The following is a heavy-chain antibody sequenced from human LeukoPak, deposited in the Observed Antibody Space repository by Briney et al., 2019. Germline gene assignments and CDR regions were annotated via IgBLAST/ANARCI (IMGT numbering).Heavy chain of an antibody. CDR3: ARAYPTSIAAAGSPNDY. Sequence: SETLSLTCAVYGGSFSGYYWSWIRQPPGKGLEWIGEINHSGSTNYNPSLKSRVTISVDTSKNQFSLKLSSATAADTAVYYCARAYPTSIAAAGSPNDYWGQGTLVTVSS. J-gene: IGHJ4*02. D-gene: IGHD6-13*01. CDR1: GGSFSGYY. CDR2: INHSGST. V-gene: IGHV4-34*01.